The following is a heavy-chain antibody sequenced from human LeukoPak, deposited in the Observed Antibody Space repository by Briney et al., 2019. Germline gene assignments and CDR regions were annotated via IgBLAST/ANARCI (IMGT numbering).Heavy chain of an antibody. CDR2: ISYDGSNK. V-gene: IGHV3-30*14. J-gene: IGHJ4*02. D-gene: IGHD4-17*01. Sequence: GGSLRLSCAASGFTFRSYAMHWVRQAPGKGLEWVAVISYDGSNKYYADSVKGRFTISRHNSKNTLYFQMNSLRVEDTAVYYCARGILYGDPLFFDSWGQGTLVAVSS. CDR3: ARGILYGDPLFFDS. CDR1: GFTFRSYA.